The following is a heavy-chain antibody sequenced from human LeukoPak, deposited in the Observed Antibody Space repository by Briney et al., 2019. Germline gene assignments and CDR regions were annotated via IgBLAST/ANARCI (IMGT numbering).Heavy chain of an antibody. CDR3: TKGFKFGELSLEF. CDR2: ISYDGSNQ. J-gene: IGHJ4*02. V-gene: IGHV3-30*18. D-gene: IGHD3-10*01. Sequence: GGSLRLSCAASGFIFSSQGLHWVRQAPGKGLEWVAYISYDGSNQYYVDSVKGRFTISRDNSKNTLELQMNGLRTEDTAMYYCTKGFKFGELSLEFWGQGTLVIATS. CDR1: GFIFSSQG.